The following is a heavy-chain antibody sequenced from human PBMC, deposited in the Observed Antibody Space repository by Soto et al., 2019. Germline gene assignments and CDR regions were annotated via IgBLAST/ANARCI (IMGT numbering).Heavy chain of an antibody. CDR2: TYYRSKWYN. D-gene: IGHD3-3*01. J-gene: IGHJ6*02. CDR1: GDSVSSNSAA. CDR3: ARDWYYDFWSGYSAYYYYGMDV. V-gene: IGHV6-1*01. Sequence: SQTLSLTCAISGDSVSSNSAAWNWIRQSPSRGLEWLGRTYYRSKWYNDYAVSVNSRITINPDTSKNQFSLQLNSVTPEDTAVYYCARDWYYDFWSGYSAYYYYGMDVWGQGTTVTVSS.